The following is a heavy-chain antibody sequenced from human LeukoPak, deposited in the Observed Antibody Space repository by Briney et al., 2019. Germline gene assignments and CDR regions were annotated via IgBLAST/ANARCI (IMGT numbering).Heavy chain of an antibody. CDR2: IYHSGST. CDR3: ARDPLGSSKYYFDY. Sequence: PSETLSLTCTVSGYSISSGYYWGWIRQPPGKGLEWIGSIYHSGSTYYNPSLRSRVTISVDTSKSQFSLKLSSVTAADTAVYYCARDPLGSSKYYFDYWGQGTLVTVSS. D-gene: IGHD6-13*01. CDR1: GYSISSGYY. J-gene: IGHJ4*02. V-gene: IGHV4-38-2*02.